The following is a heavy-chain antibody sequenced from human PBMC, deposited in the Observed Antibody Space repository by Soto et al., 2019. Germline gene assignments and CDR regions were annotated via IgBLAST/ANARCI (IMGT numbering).Heavy chain of an antibody. Sequence: SETLSLTCAVSGYSISSGYYWGWIRQPPGKGLEWIGSIYHSGSTYYNPSLKSRVTISVDTSKNQFSLKLSSVTAADTAVYYCARRYHDSSGHEECWFDPWGQGTLVTVSS. CDR1: GYSISSGYY. CDR3: ARRYHDSSGHEECWFDP. V-gene: IGHV4-38-2*01. D-gene: IGHD3-22*01. J-gene: IGHJ5*02. CDR2: IYHSGST.